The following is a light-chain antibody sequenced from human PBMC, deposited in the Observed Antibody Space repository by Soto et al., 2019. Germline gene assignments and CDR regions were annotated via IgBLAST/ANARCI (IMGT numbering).Light chain of an antibody. Sequence: QSVLTQPPSVSGAPGQRVTISCTGSSSNIGEGYDVHWYQQLPGTAPKLLIYANSNRPSRVPDRFSGSKSGTSASLAINGLQADDEADYYCQSYGSSLTLRVFGTGTKLTVL. V-gene: IGLV1-40*01. CDR2: ANS. CDR3: QSYGSSLTLRV. CDR1: SSNIGEGYD. J-gene: IGLJ1*01.